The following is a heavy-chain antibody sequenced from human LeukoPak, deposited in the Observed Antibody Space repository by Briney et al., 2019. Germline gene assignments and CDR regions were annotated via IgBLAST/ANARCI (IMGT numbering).Heavy chain of an antibody. D-gene: IGHD3-10*01. V-gene: IGHV4-38-2*02. CDR2: IYHSGST. Sequence: SETLSLTCTVSGYSISSGYYWGWIRQPPGKGLEWIGSIYHSGSTYYNPSLKSRVAISVDTSKNQFSLKLSSVTAADTAVYYCARTTMVRGTYYMDVWGKGTTVTISS. CDR3: ARTTMVRGTYYMDV. CDR1: GYSISSGYY. J-gene: IGHJ6*03.